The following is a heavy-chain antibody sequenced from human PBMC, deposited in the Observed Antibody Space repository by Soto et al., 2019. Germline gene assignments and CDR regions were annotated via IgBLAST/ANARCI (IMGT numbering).Heavy chain of an antibody. CDR3: ASFVPAAMSSWFDP. V-gene: IGHV4-59*13. D-gene: IGHD2-2*01. J-gene: IGHJ5*02. CDR1: GASFSDSY. Sequence: PSETLSLTCAVYGASFSDSYWNWIRQPPGKGLEWIGDIYYSGSTIYNTSLKSRVTISVDTSKNQFSLKLSSVTAADTAVYYCASFVPAAMSSWFDPWGQGTLVTVSS. CDR2: IYYSGST.